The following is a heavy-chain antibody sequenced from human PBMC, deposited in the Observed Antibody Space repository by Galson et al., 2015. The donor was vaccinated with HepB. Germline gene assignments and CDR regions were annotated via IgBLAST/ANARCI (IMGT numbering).Heavy chain of an antibody. D-gene: IGHD5-24*01. CDR2: IYPGDSDT. V-gene: IGHV5-51*01. Sequence: QSGAEVKKPGESLKISCKGSGYRFASYWIGWVRQMPEKGLEWMGFIYPGDSDTKYSPSFQGQVTISADKSISTAYLQWSSLKASDTAMYYCVRHEFGDGTRVVDYWGLGTLVTVSS. CDR3: VRHEFGDGTRVVDY. J-gene: IGHJ4*02. CDR1: GYRFASYW.